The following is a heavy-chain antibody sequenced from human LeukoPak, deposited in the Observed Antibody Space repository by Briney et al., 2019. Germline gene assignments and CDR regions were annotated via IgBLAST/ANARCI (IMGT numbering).Heavy chain of an antibody. CDR2: ISSSGSTI. CDR3: AGTIRKDTFDY. Sequence: GGSLRLSCAASGFTFDDYGMSWVRQAPGKGLEWVSYISSSGSTIYYADSVKGRFTISRDNAKNSLYLQMNSLRAEDTAVYYCAGTIRKDTFDYWGQGTLVTVSS. J-gene: IGHJ4*02. CDR1: GFTFDDYG. D-gene: IGHD1-14*01. V-gene: IGHV3-11*01.